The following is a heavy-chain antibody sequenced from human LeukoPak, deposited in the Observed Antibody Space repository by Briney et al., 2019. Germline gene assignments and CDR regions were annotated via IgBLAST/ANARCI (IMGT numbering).Heavy chain of an antibody. J-gene: IGHJ3*02. CDR1: GGSISSTSYC. D-gene: IGHD5-12*01. CDR2: IYNSANT. Sequence: SETLSLTCTVSGGSISSTSYCWDWIRQPPGKGLEWIGNIYNSANTHYNPSLKTRITMSVDTSKNQFSLKLNSVTAADTGIYYCARHSRSAYTGYENAFDIWGQGTMVTVSS. CDR3: ARHSRSAYTGYENAFDI. V-gene: IGHV4-39*01.